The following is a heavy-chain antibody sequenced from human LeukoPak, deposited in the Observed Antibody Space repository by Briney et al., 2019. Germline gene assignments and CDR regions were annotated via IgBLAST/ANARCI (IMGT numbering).Heavy chain of an antibody. D-gene: IGHD3-16*01. CDR2: INPNSGDT. CDR3: ATQRGSYLWGTDFDY. J-gene: IGHJ4*02. CDR1: GYTFTGYY. V-gene: IGHV1-2*02. Sequence: ASVKVSCKASGYTFTGYYIHWVRQAPGQGLEWMGWINPNSGDTRYAQNFQGRVTMTRDTSISTAYMELSRLRSDDTAVYYRATQRGSYLWGTDFDYWGQGTLVTVSS.